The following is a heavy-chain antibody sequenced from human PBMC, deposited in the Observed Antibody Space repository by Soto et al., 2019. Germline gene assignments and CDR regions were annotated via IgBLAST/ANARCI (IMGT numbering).Heavy chain of an antibody. CDR1: GGSISSGDYY. J-gene: IGHJ6*02. CDR3: ARAAVYYDILTGFYYYYGMDV. V-gene: IGHV4-30-4*01. CDR2: IYYSGST. Sequence: SETLSLTCTVSGGSISSGDYYWSWIRQPPGKGLEWIGYIYYSGSTYYNPSLKSRVTISVDTSKNQFSLKLSSVTAADTAVYYCARAAVYYDILTGFYYYYGMDVWGQGTTVT. D-gene: IGHD3-9*01.